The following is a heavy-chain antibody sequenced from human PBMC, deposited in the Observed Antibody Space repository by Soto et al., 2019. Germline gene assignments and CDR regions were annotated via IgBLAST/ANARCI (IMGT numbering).Heavy chain of an antibody. J-gene: IGHJ4*02. D-gene: IGHD3-22*01. Sequence: GGSLRLSCAASGFTFNNYAMSWVRQAPGKGLEWVSTISGSGGSTYYADSVKGRFTISRDNSKNTLYLQMNSLRAEDTAVYYCASHSNYYDSSGYPIAPNWGQGTLVTVSS. V-gene: IGHV3-23*01. CDR2: ISGSGGST. CDR1: GFTFNNYA. CDR3: ASHSNYYDSSGYPIAPN.